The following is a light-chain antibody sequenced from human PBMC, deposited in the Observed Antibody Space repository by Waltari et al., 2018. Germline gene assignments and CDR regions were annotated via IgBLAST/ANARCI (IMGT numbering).Light chain of an antibody. V-gene: IGLV8-61*01. J-gene: IGLJ3*02. CDR3: ALYMGSGIWV. CDR2: KAN. CDR1: SGLIPTPSY. Sequence: QTVVTQEPSLSVSPGGTVTLPCSFSSGLIPTPSYATWYQQTPGQAPRTLVYKANARSSGVPDRFSGSILGNTAALTITGAQADDESDYYCALYMGSGIWVFGGGTRLTVL.